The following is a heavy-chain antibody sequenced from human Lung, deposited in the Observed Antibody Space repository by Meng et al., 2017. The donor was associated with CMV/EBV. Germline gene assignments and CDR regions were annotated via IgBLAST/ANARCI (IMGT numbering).Heavy chain of an antibody. D-gene: IGHD2-15*01. Sequence: ESXKISCAASGFTFSSFSMNWVRQAPGKGLEWVSSINSISTFIYYADSVKGRFTISRDNAKNSLYLHMSSLRAEDTAVYYCVRDRLGGRLFDYWGQGTLVTVSS. CDR3: VRDRLGGRLFDY. CDR2: INSISTFI. CDR1: GFTFSSFS. J-gene: IGHJ4*02. V-gene: IGHV3-21*01.